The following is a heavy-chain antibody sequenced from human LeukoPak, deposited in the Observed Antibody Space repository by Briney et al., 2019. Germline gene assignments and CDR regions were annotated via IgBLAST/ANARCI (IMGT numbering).Heavy chain of an antibody. CDR3: ARHLYGWGTSVDY. J-gene: IGHJ4*02. CDR1: GGSVSSSSYY. Sequence: SETLSLTCTVSGGSVSSSSYYWGWIRQPPGKVLEWIVSSYCSGRTYYKPSLKSLVTIFVDTSKNHFSLMLSSVAAAATVEYFCARHLYGWGTSVDYWGQGTLVTVSS. D-gene: IGHD3-10*01. CDR2: SYCSGRT. V-gene: IGHV4-39*01.